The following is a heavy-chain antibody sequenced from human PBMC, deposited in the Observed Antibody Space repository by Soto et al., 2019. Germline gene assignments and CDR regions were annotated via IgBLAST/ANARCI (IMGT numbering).Heavy chain of an antibody. CDR2: MNPGSGNT. CDR3: GRMGSSGSLNGFDP. CDR1: GYTFTNYE. Sequence: QVQLVQSGAEVKKPGASVKVSCKASGYTFTNYEINWVRQATGQGLEWMGWMNPGSGNTDYAHKFQGRVTMTRNISMDTADMELSRLGSDDAAICYWGRMGSSGSLNGFDPWGQGALVSVSS. J-gene: IGHJ5*02. V-gene: IGHV1-8*01. D-gene: IGHD3-10*01.